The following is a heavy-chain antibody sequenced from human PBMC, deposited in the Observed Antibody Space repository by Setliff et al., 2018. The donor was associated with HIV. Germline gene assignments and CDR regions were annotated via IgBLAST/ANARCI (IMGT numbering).Heavy chain of an antibody. Sequence: ASVKVSCKASGYTFTSYGASWVRQAPGQGPEWMGWISPNSGNTGYAQKFQGRVTMTRNTSISTAYMELSSLRSEDTAVYYCARGRIRKTYYYGSGSYSSYWGQGTLVTVSS. CDR1: GYTFTSYG. CDR3: ARGRIRKTYYYGSGSYSSY. D-gene: IGHD3-10*01. J-gene: IGHJ4*02. V-gene: IGHV1-8*02. CDR2: ISPNSGNT.